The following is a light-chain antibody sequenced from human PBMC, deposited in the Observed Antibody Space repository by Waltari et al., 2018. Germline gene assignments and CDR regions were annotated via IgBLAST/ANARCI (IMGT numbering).Light chain of an antibody. CDR1: SSDIGSSKS. V-gene: IGLV2-8*01. Sequence: QSALTQPPSASGSPGQSVTIPCTGTSSDIGSSKSVSWYQQHPPKAPKLMIYEVNKRPSGVPDRFSGSKSGNTASLTVSGLQADDEADYYCSSYAGSSNLIFGGGTKLTVL. J-gene: IGLJ2*01. CDR2: EVN. CDR3: SSYAGSSNLI.